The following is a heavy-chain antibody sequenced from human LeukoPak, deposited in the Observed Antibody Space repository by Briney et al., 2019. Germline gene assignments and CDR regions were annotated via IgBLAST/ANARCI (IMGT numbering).Heavy chain of an antibody. V-gene: IGHV3-30*04. Sequence: PGGSLRLSCAASGFTFSKYAMHWVRQAPGKGLEWVAVISFDDDDGSNTYYADSVKGRFTISRDISKNTLYVQMNSLRAEDTALYYCARGYGVYYYDSSGYYYDYWGQGTLVTVSS. CDR2: ISFDDDDGSNT. CDR1: GFTFSKYA. J-gene: IGHJ4*02. D-gene: IGHD3-22*01. CDR3: ARGYGVYYYDSSGYYYDY.